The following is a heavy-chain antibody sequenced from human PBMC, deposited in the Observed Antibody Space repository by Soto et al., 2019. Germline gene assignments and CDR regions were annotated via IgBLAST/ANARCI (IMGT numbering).Heavy chain of an antibody. CDR1: GVNLWSNG. CDR2: SSYDGTNE. Sequence: QVQLVASGGGVVQPGRSLRLSCEASGVNLWSNGMHWGRQSPGKGLEWVAISSYDGTNEYYADSVKGRFTISRDKSTNMLYLQMNSMRLEATAVYYCLKGLWSGYSPFDYWGQGTLVTVSS. V-gene: IGHV3-30*18. D-gene: IGHD3-3*01. J-gene: IGHJ4*02. CDR3: LKGLWSGYSPFDY.